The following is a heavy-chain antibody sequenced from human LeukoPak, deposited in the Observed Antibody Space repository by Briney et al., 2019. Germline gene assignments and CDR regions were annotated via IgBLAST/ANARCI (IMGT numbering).Heavy chain of an antibody. CDR1: GFTFSSYA. D-gene: IGHD4-23*01. V-gene: IGHV3-30*09. CDR3: VLGDYGGLFDY. CDR2: ISNDENNK. J-gene: IGHJ4*02. Sequence: PGGSLRLSCAASGFTFSSYAMHWVRQAPGKGLEWVAAISNDENNKYYADSVKGRFAISRDNSKNTLYLQMNSLRPEDTAVYYCVLGDYGGLFDYRGQGALVTVSS.